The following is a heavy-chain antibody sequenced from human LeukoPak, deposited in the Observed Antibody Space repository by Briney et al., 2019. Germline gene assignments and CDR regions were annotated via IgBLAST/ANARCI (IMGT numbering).Heavy chain of an antibody. J-gene: IGHJ4*02. Sequence: ASVKVSFKPSGYTFTVYYLHLGRQAPGQALELMGCMNLNTSTTADSHNFQGTVAMCRDTSIGTAYMDLSSLTSDDKAVSYCARDRVGSGWPRPWYFEFWGQGHLVTVSS. V-gene: IGHV1-2*07. CDR1: GYTFTVYY. D-gene: IGHD6-19*01. CDR2: MNLNTSTT. CDR3: ARDRVGSGWPRPWYFEF.